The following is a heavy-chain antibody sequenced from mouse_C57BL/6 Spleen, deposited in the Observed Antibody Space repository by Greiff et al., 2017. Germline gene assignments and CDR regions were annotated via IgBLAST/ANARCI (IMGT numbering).Heavy chain of an antibody. CDR1: GYTFNSYW. CDR3: ARCGYGNTFDY. D-gene: IGHD2-1*01. Sequence: QVQLQQSGAELVKPGASVKMSCKASGYTFNSYWITWVKQRPGQGLEWIGDIYPGSGSTNYNEKFKSKATLTVDTSSSTAYMQLSSLTSEDSAVYYCARCGYGNTFDYWGQGTTLTVSS. V-gene: IGHV1-55*01. CDR2: IYPGSGST. J-gene: IGHJ2*01.